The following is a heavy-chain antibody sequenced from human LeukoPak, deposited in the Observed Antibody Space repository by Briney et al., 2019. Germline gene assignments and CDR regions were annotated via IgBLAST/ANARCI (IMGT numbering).Heavy chain of an antibody. CDR3: ARGRGWVFDY. CDR1: GSIFSDHW. CDR2: IKRDGSEK. V-gene: IGHV3-7*04. Sequence: GGSLRLSCAASGSIFSDHWMSWFRQAPGKGLEWVANIKRDGSEKYYVDSVKGRLTISRDNAKNALFLQMNSLRVEDTAVYYCARGRGWVFDYWGQGTLVTVSS. J-gene: IGHJ4*02. D-gene: IGHD6-19*01.